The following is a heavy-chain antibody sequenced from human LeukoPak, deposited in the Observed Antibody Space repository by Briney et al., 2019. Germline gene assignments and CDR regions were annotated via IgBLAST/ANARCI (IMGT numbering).Heavy chain of an antibody. J-gene: IGHJ4*02. CDR1: GYTFTNYA. D-gene: IGHD2-15*01. V-gene: IGHV1-3*01. Sequence: ASVKVSCKASGYTFTNYAIHWVRQAPGQRLEWMGWINAGNGNTKYSQEFQGRVTITRDTSASTAYMELSRLRSDDTAVYYCARDPLGYCSGGSCYSGDYWGQGTLVTVSS. CDR3: ARDPLGYCSGGSCYSGDY. CDR2: INAGNGNT.